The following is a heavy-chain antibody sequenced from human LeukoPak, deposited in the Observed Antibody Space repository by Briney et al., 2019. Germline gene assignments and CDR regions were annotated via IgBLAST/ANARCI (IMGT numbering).Heavy chain of an antibody. Sequence: PGGSLRLSCAASGFTFSSYWMTWVRQAPGKGLEWVANIKQHGNEKYYVDSVKGRFTISRDDAKTSVYLQMTSLRVDDTAIYYCARPSALCSYGHDAFDIWGQGTLVTVSS. D-gene: IGHD5-18*01. CDR3: ARPSALCSYGHDAFDI. CDR1: GFTFSSYW. V-gene: IGHV3-7*01. CDR2: IKQHGNEK. J-gene: IGHJ3*02.